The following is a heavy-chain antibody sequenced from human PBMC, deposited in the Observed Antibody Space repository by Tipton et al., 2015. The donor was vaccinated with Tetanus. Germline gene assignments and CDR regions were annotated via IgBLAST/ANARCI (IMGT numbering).Heavy chain of an antibody. CDR3: ARDLTYCGGDCYAGSFQH. Sequence: QLVQSGAEVEKPGASVKVSCKASGGTFSSYAISWVRQAPGQGLEWMAGIIPIFGTANYAQKFHGRVTITADESTGPAYMELCSLRSEDTAVYYCARDLTYCGGDCYAGSFQHWGQGTLVTVSS. CDR2: IIPIFGTA. J-gene: IGHJ1*01. V-gene: IGHV1-69*01. CDR1: GGTFSSYA. D-gene: IGHD2-21*02.